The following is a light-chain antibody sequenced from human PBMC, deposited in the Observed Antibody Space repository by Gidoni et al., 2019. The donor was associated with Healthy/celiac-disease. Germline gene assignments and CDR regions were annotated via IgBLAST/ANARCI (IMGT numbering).Light chain of an antibody. CDR3: QQYGSSQGFT. CDR2: GAS. Sequence: EIVLTQSPGTLSLSPGERATLSCRASQSVSSSYLAWYQQNPGQAPRLLIYGASSRATGIPDRFSGSGSGTDFTLTISRLEPEDFAVYYCQQYGSSQGFTFGPXTKVDIK. J-gene: IGKJ3*01. CDR1: QSVSSSY. V-gene: IGKV3-20*01.